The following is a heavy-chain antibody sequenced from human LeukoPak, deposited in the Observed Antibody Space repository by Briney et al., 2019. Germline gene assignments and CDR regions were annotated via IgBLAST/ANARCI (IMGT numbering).Heavy chain of an antibody. D-gene: IGHD4-17*01. V-gene: IGHV3-23*01. J-gene: IGHJ4*02. CDR2: MSGSGGST. CDR3: AKDLDYGDYIFDY. Sequence: GRSLRLSCAASGFTFSNYAMSWVRQAPGKGLEWVSAMSGSGGSTYYADSVKGRFTISRDNSKNTLYLQMNSLRAEDTAVYYCAKDLDYGDYIFDYWGQGTLVTVSS. CDR1: GFTFSNYA.